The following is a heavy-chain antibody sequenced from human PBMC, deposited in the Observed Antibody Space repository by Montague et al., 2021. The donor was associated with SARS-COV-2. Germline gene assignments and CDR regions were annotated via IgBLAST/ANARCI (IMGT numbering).Heavy chain of an antibody. J-gene: IGHJ4*01. D-gene: IGHD6-19*01. V-gene: IGHV4-61*01. CDR3: ARGASLAGRFDY. CDR2: VYYNGDI. Sequence: SETLSLTCSVSAGSVNSGTYYWNWIRQPPGKGLEWIGYVYYNGDIKHNPSLKSRVSLSLDTSMNQFSLQFNSLTAADTAVYYCARGASLAGRFDYWGQGILITVSS. CDR1: AGSVNSGTYY.